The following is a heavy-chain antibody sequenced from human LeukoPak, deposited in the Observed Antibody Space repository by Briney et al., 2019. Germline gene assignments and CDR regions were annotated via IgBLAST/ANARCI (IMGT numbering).Heavy chain of an antibody. J-gene: IGHJ4*02. CDR1: GFTVSSNY. CDR2: IYSGDST. CDR3: ARAGSGWPYDFDY. D-gene: IGHD6-19*01. V-gene: IGHV3-66*01. Sequence: GGSLRLSCAASGFTVSSNYTSWVRQAPGKGLEWVSVIYSGDSTNYADSVKGRFTISRDNSKNTLYLQMSSLRAEDTAVYYCARAGSGWPYDFDYWGQGTLVTVSS.